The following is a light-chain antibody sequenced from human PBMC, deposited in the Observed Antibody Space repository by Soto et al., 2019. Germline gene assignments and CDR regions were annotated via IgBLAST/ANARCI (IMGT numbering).Light chain of an antibody. CDR1: SSAVGGYNY. CDR3: TSYASSSTYV. J-gene: IGLJ1*01. V-gene: IGLV2-14*01. CDR2: DVN. Sequence: QSALTQPASVSGSPGQSITISCTGTSSAVGGYNYVSWHQQHPGKAPKLMIYDVNNRPSGVSNRFSGSKSGNTASLTISGLQAEDEADYYCTSYASSSTYVFGTGTKVTVL.